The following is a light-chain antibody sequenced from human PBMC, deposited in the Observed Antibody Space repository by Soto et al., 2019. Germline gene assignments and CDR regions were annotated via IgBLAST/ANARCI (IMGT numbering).Light chain of an antibody. J-gene: IGKJ1*01. CDR2: GAS. V-gene: IGKV3-20*01. CDR1: QSVSSNY. CDR3: QQYGTSPSGT. Sequence: EIVLTQSPGTLSLSPGERVTLSCRASQSVSSNYLVWYQQKTGQAPRLLIYGASSSATGVPDRFTGGGSGTDFTITISRLEPEDFAAYYCQQYGTSPSGTFGEGTKVEIK.